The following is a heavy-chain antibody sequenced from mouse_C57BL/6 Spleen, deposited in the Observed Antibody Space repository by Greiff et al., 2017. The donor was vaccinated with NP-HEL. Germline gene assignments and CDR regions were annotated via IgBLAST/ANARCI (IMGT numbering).Heavy chain of an antibody. CDR1: GISITTGNYR. Sequence: EVQLQQSGPGLVKPSQTVFLTCTVTGISITTGNYRWSWIRQFPGNKLEWIGYIYYSGTITYNPSLTSRTTITRDTPKNQFFLEMNSLTAEDTATYYCTRESSYVGFDYWGQGTTLTVSS. D-gene: IGHD1-1*01. CDR2: IYYSGTI. J-gene: IGHJ2*01. V-gene: IGHV3-5*01. CDR3: TRESSYVGFDY.